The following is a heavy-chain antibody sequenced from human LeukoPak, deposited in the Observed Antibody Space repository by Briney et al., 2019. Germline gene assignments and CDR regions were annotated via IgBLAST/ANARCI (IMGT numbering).Heavy chain of an antibody. J-gene: IGHJ4*02. CDR2: IIPIFGTA. Sequence: SVKVSCKASGGTFSSYAISWVRQAPGQGLQWMGGIIPIFGTANYAQKFQGRVTITADESTSTAYMELSSLRSEDTAVYYCARGGSGSYYNSDFDYWGQGTLVTVSS. CDR1: GGTFSSYA. V-gene: IGHV1-69*01. D-gene: IGHD3-10*01. CDR3: ARGGSGSYYNSDFDY.